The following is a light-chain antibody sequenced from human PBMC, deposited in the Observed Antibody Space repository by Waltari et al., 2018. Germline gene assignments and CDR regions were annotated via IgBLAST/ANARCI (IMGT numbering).Light chain of an antibody. V-gene: IGKV1-39*01. CDR3: QQSYSTPMYT. Sequence: DIQMTQSPSSLSASVEDRVTITCRASQSISSYLNWYQQKPGKAPKLLIYAASSWQSGVPSRFSGSGSGTDFTLTISSLQPEDFATYYCQQSYSTPMYTFGQGTKLEIK. CDR1: QSISSY. CDR2: AAS. J-gene: IGKJ2*01.